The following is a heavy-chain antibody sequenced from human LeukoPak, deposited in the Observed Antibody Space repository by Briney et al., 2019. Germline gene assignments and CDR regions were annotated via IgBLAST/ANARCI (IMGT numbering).Heavy chain of an antibody. Sequence: PGGSLRLSWAAAGFTFSSYGMHWVRQAPGKGLEWVAVIWYDGSNKFYVVSVKGRFTISRGNADNTLYLKMNSPRAEDTAVYYWARAAGHSITIVGVGRNWFDPWGHGTLGTVSS. CDR3: ARAAGHSITIVGVGRNWFDP. J-gene: IGHJ5*02. V-gene: IGHV3-33*01. CDR2: IWYDGSNK. CDR1: GFTFSSYG. D-gene: IGHD3-3*01.